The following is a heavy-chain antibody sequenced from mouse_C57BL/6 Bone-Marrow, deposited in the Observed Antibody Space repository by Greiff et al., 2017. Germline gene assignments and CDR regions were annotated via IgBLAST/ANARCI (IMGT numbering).Heavy chain of an antibody. CDR1: GFTFSSYG. Sequence: EVQVVESGGDLVKPGGSLKLSCAASGFTFSSYGMSWVSQTPDKRLEWVATISSGGSYTYYPDSVKGRFTISRDNAKNTLYLQMSSLNSEDTAMYYCARHPYGSSYERFAYWGQGTLVTVSA. CDR3: ARHPYGSSYERFAY. D-gene: IGHD1-1*01. CDR2: ISSGGSYT. J-gene: IGHJ3*01. V-gene: IGHV5-6*01.